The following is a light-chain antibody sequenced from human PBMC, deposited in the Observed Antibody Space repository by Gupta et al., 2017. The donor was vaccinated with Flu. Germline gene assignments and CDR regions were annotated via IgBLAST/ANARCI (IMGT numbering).Light chain of an antibody. CDR2: GAS. CDR1: QSVSSSY. CDR3: QSGA. V-gene: IGKV3-20*01. J-gene: IGKJ1*01. Sequence: EIVLTQSPGTLSLSPGERATLSCRASQSVSSSYLAWYQQKPGQAPRLLIYGASSRATGIPDRFSGSGSGTDFTLTISRLEPEDFAVYDCQSGAFGQGTKVEIK.